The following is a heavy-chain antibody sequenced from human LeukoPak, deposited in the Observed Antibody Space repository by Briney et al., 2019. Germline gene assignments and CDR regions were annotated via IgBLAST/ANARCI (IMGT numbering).Heavy chain of an antibody. CDR1: GYSFTSYW. D-gene: IGHD1-26*01. Sequence: GESLKISCKGSGYSFTSYWLGWVRQMPGKGLEWMGIIYPGDSDTRYSPSFQGQVTISADKSISTAYLQWSSLKASDTAMYYCARHLRGLSGSYYRRDYYYGMDVWGQGTTVTVSS. J-gene: IGHJ6*02. CDR2: IYPGDSDT. V-gene: IGHV5-51*01. CDR3: ARHLRGLSGSYYRRDYYYGMDV.